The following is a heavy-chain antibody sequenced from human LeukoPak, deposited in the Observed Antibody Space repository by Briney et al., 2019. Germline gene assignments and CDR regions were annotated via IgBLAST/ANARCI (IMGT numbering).Heavy chain of an antibody. CDR2: IYTSGST. D-gene: IGHD2-2*01. CDR3: ARALVVVVPAAYDWGEPVWFDP. Sequence: SETLSLTCTVSGGSISSYYWSWIRQPAGKGLEWIGRIYTSGSTNYNPSLKSRVTMSVDTFKNQFSLKLSSVTAADTAVYYCARALVVVVPAAYDWGEPVWFDPWGQGTLVTVSS. V-gene: IGHV4-4*07. CDR1: GGSISSYY. J-gene: IGHJ5*02.